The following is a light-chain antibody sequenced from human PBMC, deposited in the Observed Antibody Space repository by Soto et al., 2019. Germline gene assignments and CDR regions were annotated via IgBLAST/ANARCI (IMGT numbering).Light chain of an antibody. CDR3: SSYTSSSTL. Sequence: QSVLTQPASVSGSPGQSITISCTGTSSDVGGYNYVSWYQQHPGKAPKLMIYDVSNRPSGVYNRFSGSKSGNTASLTISGLQSEGGADYYCSSYTSSSTLFGGGTKLTVL. CDR1: SSDVGGYNY. J-gene: IGLJ2*01. CDR2: DVS. V-gene: IGLV2-14*01.